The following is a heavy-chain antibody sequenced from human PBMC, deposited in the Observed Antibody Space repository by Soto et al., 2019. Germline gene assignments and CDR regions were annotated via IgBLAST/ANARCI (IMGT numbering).Heavy chain of an antibody. D-gene: IGHD6-6*01. CDR1: GGTFSSFA. Sequence: QVQLVQSGAEVKKPGSSVKVSCKASGGTFSSFAVNWVRQAPGQGLEWMGGIIPMLGITNYAQKFQGRVTITADMSTGTAYMDLSSLRSEDTAVYYCATDQGGSSSENNYGMDVWGQGTTVTVSS. J-gene: IGHJ6*02. CDR3: ATDQGGSSSENNYGMDV. V-gene: IGHV1-69*17. CDR2: IIPMLGIT.